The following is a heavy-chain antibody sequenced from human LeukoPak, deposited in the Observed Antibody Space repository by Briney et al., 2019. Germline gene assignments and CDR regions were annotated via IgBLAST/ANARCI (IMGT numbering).Heavy chain of an antibody. V-gene: IGHV3-33*06. D-gene: IGHD3-22*01. J-gene: IGHJ3*02. CDR2: ISFDGSHI. Sequence: GGSLRLSCAASGFSFNTYGFHWVRQAPGKGLEWVSAISFDGSHIHYADSVKGRFTISRDSSKNTVYLQMNSLRAEDTAVYYCAKDYDSSGWAAFDIWGQGTMVTVSS. CDR3: AKDYDSSGWAAFDI. CDR1: GFSFNTYG.